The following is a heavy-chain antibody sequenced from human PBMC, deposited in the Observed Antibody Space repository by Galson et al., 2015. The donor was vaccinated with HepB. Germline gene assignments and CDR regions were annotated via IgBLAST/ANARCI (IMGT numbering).Heavy chain of an antibody. CDR2: IKQDGSEK. V-gene: IGHV3-7*03. CDR1: GFTFSSYW. J-gene: IGHJ6*02. D-gene: IGHD6-25*01. Sequence: SLRLSCAASGFTFSSYWMSWVRQAPGKGLEWVANIKQDGSEKYYVDSVKGRFTISRDNAKNLLYLQMNSLRAEDTAVYYCARDIGGSRYYYYGMDVWGQGTTVTVSS. CDR3: ARDIGGSRYYYYGMDV.